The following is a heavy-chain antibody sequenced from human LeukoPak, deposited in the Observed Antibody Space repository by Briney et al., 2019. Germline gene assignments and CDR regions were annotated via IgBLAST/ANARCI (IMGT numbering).Heavy chain of an antibody. J-gene: IGHJ5*02. V-gene: IGHV4-39*07. CDR3: ARDSGSHKFDP. CDR2: IYYSGST. D-gene: IGHD5-12*01. Sequence: SSETLSLTCTVSGGSISSSSYYWGWIRQPPGKGLEWIGSIYYSGSTYYNPSLKSRVTISVDTSKNQFSLKLSSVTAADTAVYYCARDSGSHKFDPWGQGTLVTVSS. CDR1: GGSISSSSYY.